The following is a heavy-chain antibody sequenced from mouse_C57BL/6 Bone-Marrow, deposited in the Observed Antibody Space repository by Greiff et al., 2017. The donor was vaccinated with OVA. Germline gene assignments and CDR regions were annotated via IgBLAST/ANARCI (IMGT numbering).Heavy chain of an antibody. CDR3: ARGGTTVVAPYYAMDY. J-gene: IGHJ4*01. V-gene: IGHV1-55*01. Sequence: VQRVESGAELVKPGASVKMSCKASGYTFTSYWITWVKQRPGQGLEWIGDIYPGSGSTNYNEKFKSKATLTVDTSSSTAYMQLSSLTSEDSAVYYCARGGTTVVAPYYAMDYWGQGTSVTVSS. CDR1: GYTFTSYW. D-gene: IGHD1-1*01. CDR2: IYPGSGST.